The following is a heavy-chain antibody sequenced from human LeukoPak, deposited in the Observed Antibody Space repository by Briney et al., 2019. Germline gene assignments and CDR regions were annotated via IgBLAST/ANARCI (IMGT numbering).Heavy chain of an antibody. D-gene: IGHD3-16*01. CDR2: ISLASSYI. J-gene: IGHJ2*01. Sequence: PGGSLRLSCAASGFTFSSYSMIWVRQAPGKGLEWVSFISLASSYIYYADSVKGRFTISRDNANNSLSLQMNSLRADDTAVYYCARGLAVLTVDWYFDLWGRGTLATVSS. CDR3: ARGLAVLTVDWYFDL. CDR1: GFTFSSYS. V-gene: IGHV3-21*01.